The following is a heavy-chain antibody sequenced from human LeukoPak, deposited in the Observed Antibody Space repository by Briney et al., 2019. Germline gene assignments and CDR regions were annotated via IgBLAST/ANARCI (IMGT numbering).Heavy chain of an antibody. Sequence: GGSLRLSCAASGFTFSSFGMHWVRQAPGQGLVWVSRINNKGTETVYADSVKGRFTISRDNAKNTLYLQMNSLRAEDTAIYYCVRGSFGPDIWGQGTMVTVSS. CDR1: GFTFSSFG. CDR3: VRGSFGPDI. V-gene: IGHV3-74*01. CDR2: INNKGTET. D-gene: IGHD3/OR15-3a*01. J-gene: IGHJ3*02.